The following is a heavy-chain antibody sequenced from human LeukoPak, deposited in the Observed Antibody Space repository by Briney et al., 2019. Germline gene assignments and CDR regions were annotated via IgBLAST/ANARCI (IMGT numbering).Heavy chain of an antibody. Sequence: PSETLSLTCTVSGYSISSGYYWGWIRQPPGKGLEWIGSIYHSGSTYYNPSLKSRVTISVDTSKNQFSLKLSSVTAADTAVYYCARWDRYYYDRSGSFDYWGQGTLVTVSS. CDR2: IYHSGST. V-gene: IGHV4-38-2*02. D-gene: IGHD3-22*01. CDR3: ARWDRYYYDRSGSFDY. CDR1: GYSISSGYY. J-gene: IGHJ4*02.